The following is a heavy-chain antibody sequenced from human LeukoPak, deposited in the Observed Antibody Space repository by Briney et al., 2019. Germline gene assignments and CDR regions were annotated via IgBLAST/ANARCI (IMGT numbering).Heavy chain of an antibody. Sequence: ASVTVSFKVSGYTLTELSMHWVRQAPGKGGEGVGGFDPEDGETIYAQNFQGRFTMTEDTSTDTAYMELSSLRSEDPAVYYCATFIRFGGAFDYWGQGTLVTVSS. D-gene: IGHD3-10*01. V-gene: IGHV1-24*01. CDR1: GYTLTELS. J-gene: IGHJ4*02. CDR3: ATFIRFGGAFDY. CDR2: FDPEDGET.